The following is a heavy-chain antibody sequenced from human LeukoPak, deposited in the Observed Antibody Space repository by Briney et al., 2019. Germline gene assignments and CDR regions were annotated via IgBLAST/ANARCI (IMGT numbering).Heavy chain of an antibody. J-gene: IGHJ4*02. CDR1: GFTFSSYG. CDR3: AKRDGYNSGPFDY. CDR2: IQSDGSDQ. D-gene: IGHD5-24*01. V-gene: IGHV3-30*02. Sequence: GGSLRLSCAASGFTFSSYGMHWVRQAPGKGLEWVAFIQSDGSDQYYADSVKGRLSISRDNSKNTLYLQMNSLRTEDTAVYYCAKRDGYNSGPFDYWGQGTLVTVSS.